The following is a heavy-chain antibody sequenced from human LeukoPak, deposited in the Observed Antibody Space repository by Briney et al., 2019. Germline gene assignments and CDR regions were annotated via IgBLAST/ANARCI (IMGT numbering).Heavy chain of an antibody. V-gene: IGHV5-51*01. CDR2: IYPGDSDT. CDR3: ARHFSDYLDY. Sequence: GESLKISCKGSGQLFTNYWIGWVRQMPGKGQEWLGIIYPGDSDTRYSPSFQGQVTISADKSISTTYLHWSSLRASDTAMYYCARHFSDYLDYWGQGTLVTVSS. D-gene: IGHD6-19*01. CDR1: GQLFTNYW. J-gene: IGHJ4*02.